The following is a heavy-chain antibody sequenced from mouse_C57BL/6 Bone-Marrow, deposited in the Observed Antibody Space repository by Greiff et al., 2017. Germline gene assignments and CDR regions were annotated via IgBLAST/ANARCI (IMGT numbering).Heavy chain of an antibody. D-gene: IGHD4-1*01. CDR3: GRGARDWEAGFAC. J-gene: IGHJ3*01. Sequence: EVMLVESGGDLVKPGGSLKLSCAASGFTFSSYGMSWVRQTPDKRLEWVATISSGGSYTYYPDSVKGRFTISRDNAKNTLYLQMSSLKSEDSAMYYCGRGARDWEAGFACWGQGTLVTVSA. CDR2: ISSGGSYT. V-gene: IGHV5-6*01. CDR1: GFTFSSYG.